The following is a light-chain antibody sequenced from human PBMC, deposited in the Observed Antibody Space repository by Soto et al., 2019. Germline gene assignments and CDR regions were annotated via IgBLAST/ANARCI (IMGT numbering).Light chain of an antibody. CDR2: GAS. CDR3: QQYNNWPLT. J-gene: IGKJ4*01. CDR1: QSLSSN. Sequence: EEFMTRSASTPSETTGERATLSCRASQSLSSNLAWYQQKPGQAPRLLIYGASTRATGIPARFSGSGSGTEFTLTISSLQSEDFTVYYCQQYNNWPLTFGGGTKVDIK. V-gene: IGKV3-15*01.